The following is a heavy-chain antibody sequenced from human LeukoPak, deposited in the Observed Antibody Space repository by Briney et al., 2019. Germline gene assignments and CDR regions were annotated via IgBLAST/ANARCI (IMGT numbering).Heavy chain of an antibody. D-gene: IGHD3-10*01. J-gene: IGHJ4*02. CDR1: GGSFSGYY. CDR2: INHSGST. Sequence: SETLSLTCAVYGGSFSGYYWSWIRQPPGKGLEWIGEINHSGSTNYNPSLKSRVTISVDTPKNQFSLKLSSVTAADTAVYYCARGPQGVWFGELPNWGQGTLATVSS. CDR3: ARGPQGVWFGELPN. V-gene: IGHV4-34*01.